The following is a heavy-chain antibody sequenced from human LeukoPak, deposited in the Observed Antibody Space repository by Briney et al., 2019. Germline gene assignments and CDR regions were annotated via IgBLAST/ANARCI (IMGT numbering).Heavy chain of an antibody. V-gene: IGHV3-48*01. D-gene: IGHD3-3*01. CDR3: ARDSITIFGVINY. Sequence: GGSLRLSCAASGFTFSSYSMNWVRQAPGKGLEWISYISTSSSTIYYADSVKGRFTISRDNAKNSLYLQMDSLRPEDTAVYYCARDSITIFGVINYWGQGTLVTVSS. J-gene: IGHJ4*02. CDR2: ISTSSSTI. CDR1: GFTFSSYS.